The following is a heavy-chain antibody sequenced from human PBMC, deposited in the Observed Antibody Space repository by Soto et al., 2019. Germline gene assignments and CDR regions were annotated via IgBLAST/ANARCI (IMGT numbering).Heavy chain of an antibody. CDR1: GGSISSSSYY. CDR2: IYYSGNT. Sequence: QLQLQESGPGLVKPSETLSLTCTVSGGSISSSSYYWGWIRQPPGKGLEWIGSIYYSGNTYYNPSRKSRVTXXVXTXXNQFSLELNSMTAADTAVYYCARKWFGELLGWFDPWGQGTLVSVSS. D-gene: IGHD3-10*01. J-gene: IGHJ5*02. CDR3: ARKWFGELLGWFDP. V-gene: IGHV4-39*01.